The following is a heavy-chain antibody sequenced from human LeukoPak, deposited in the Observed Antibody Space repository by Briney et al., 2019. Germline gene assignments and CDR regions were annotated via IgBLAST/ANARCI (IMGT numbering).Heavy chain of an antibody. CDR1: GYTFTGYY. D-gene: IGHD6-19*01. CDR2: INPNSGGT. CDR3: AXXXXXXSGWSYYYYGMDV. Sequence: ASVKVSCKASGYTFTGYYMHWVRQAPGQGLEWMGWINPNSGGTNYAQKFQGRVTMTRDTSISTAYMELSRLRSDDTAVYYCAXXXXXXSGWSYYYYGMDVWGQGTTVTVSS. V-gene: IGHV1-2*02. J-gene: IGHJ6*02.